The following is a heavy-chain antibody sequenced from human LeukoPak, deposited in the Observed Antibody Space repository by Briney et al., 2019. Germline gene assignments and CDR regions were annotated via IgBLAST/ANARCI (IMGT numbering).Heavy chain of an antibody. CDR2: IYYSGST. V-gene: IGHV4-39*07. CDR3: ARQYSSGWSGTHYDY. J-gene: IGHJ4*02. D-gene: IGHD6-19*01. CDR1: GGPISSSSYY. Sequence: PSETLSLTCTVSGGPISSSSYYWGWIRQPPGKVLEWIGSIYYSGSTYYNPSLKSRVTISVDTSKNQFSLKLSSVTAADTAVYYCARQYSSGWSGTHYDYWGQGTLVTVSS.